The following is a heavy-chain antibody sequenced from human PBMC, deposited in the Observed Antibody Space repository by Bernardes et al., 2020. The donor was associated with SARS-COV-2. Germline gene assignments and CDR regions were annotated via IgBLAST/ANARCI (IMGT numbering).Heavy chain of an antibody. D-gene: IGHD5-12*01. CDR2: ISSSGSTI. Sequence: GSLRLSCAASGFTFSDYYMSWIRQAPGKGLEWVSYISSSGSTIYYADSVKGRFTISRDNAKNSLYLQMNSLRAEDTAVYYCARGRRWLQLSGRAFDIWGQGTMVTVSS. J-gene: IGHJ3*02. V-gene: IGHV3-11*01. CDR3: ARGRRWLQLSGRAFDI. CDR1: GFTFSDYY.